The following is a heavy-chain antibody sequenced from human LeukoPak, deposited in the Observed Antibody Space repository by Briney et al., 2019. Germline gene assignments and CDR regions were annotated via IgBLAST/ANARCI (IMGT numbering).Heavy chain of an antibody. CDR1: GFTFSSYS. CDR2: ISSSSSYI. Sequence: GGSLRLSCAASGFTFSSYSMNWVRQAPGKGLEWVSSISSSSSYIYYAVSVKGRCTISRDNAKNSLYLQMNSLRAEDTAVYYCARARGVPSWFDPWGQGTLVTVSS. V-gene: IGHV3-21*01. J-gene: IGHJ5*02. CDR3: ARARGVPSWFDP. D-gene: IGHD3-10*01.